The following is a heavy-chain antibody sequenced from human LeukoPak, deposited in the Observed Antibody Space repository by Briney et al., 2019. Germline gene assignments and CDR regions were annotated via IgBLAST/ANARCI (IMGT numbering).Heavy chain of an antibody. V-gene: IGHV1-18*01. CDR3: ARDNRGYKVSYFDY. CDR2: ISGYNGNT. J-gene: IGHJ4*02. D-gene: IGHD1-14*01. Sequence: GASVKVSCKASGYSFTSYGISWVRQAPGQGLECMGWISGYNGNTNYAQKLQGRVTMTTDTSTSTAYMELRSLRSDDTAVYYCARDNRGYKVSYFDYWGQGTLVTVSS. CDR1: GYSFTSYG.